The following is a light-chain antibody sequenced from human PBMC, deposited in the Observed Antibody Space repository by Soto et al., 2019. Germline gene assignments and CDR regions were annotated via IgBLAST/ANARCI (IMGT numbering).Light chain of an antibody. J-gene: IGKJ1*01. CDR3: LQYYNFSWT. V-gene: IGKV1-6*01. Sequence: AIQMTQSPSSLSASVGDRVAISCRASQDIRNTLAWYQQKPGEAPTLLIFAASNLQSGVPSRFSASGSVTDFTLAITGLQPEDFATYYWLQYYNFSWTFGQGTKVEVK. CDR1: QDIRNT. CDR2: AAS.